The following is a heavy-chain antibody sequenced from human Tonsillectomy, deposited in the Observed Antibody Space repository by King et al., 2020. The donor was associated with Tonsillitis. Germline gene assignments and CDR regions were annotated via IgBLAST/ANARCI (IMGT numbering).Heavy chain of an antibody. D-gene: IGHD2-2*01. Sequence: VQLVQSGDEVKKPGASVKVSCKASGYSFISYGISWVRQAPGQGLEWMGWISASNGNTNYAQRVQGRVTMTTDTSTTTAYMELRSLRSDDTAIYYCAREGTCSSTSCQVDSWGQGTLVTVSS. CDR3: AREGTCSSTSCQVDS. J-gene: IGHJ4*02. CDR1: GYSFISYG. CDR2: ISASNGNT. V-gene: IGHV1-18*01.